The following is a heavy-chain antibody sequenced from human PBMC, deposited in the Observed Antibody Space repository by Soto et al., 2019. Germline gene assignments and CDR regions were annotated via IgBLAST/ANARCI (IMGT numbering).Heavy chain of an antibody. CDR2: ISWNSGSI. V-gene: IGHV3-9*01. J-gene: IGHJ6*02. CDR1: GFTFDDYA. D-gene: IGHD3-3*01. Sequence: EVQLVESGGGLVQPGRSLRLSCAASGFTFDDYAMHWVRQAPGKGLEWVSGISWNSGSIGYADSVKGRFTISRDNAKNSLYLQMNSLRAEDTALYYCAKGLPYDFLSGFLANRYYVTDVWCQGTTVTVSS. CDR3: AKGLPYDFLSGFLANRYYVTDV.